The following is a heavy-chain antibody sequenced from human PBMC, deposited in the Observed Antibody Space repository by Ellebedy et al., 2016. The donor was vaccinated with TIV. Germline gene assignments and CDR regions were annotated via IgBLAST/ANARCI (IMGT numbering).Heavy chain of an antibody. Sequence: MPSETLSLTCAVSGGSISGGAYSWTWIRQPPGKGLEWIGYIYHSGITYYNPSLESRVTISLDRSKNQFSLKLSSVTAADTAVYYCARRGSGSPESYYGMDVWGQGTTVTVSS. CDR2: IYHSGIT. CDR3: ARRGSGSPESYYGMDV. J-gene: IGHJ6*02. CDR1: GGSISGGAYS. V-gene: IGHV4-30-2*01. D-gene: IGHD3-10*01.